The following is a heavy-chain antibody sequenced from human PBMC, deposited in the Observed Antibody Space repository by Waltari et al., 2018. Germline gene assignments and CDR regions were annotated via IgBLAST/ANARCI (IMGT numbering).Heavy chain of an antibody. J-gene: IGHJ5*02. V-gene: IGHV4-4*07. Sequence: QVQLQESGPRLVKPSETLSLTCTVSGDSISDYYWSWIRQPAGKGLEWIGRIAPSGTTNYNPFLKRRVTMSGDTSKNQFSLRLRSVTVADTAVYYCAREFDSSGYYYRAAWGQGALVTVSS. CDR3: AREFDSSGYYYRAA. CDR2: IAPSGTT. D-gene: IGHD3-22*01. CDR1: GDSISDYY.